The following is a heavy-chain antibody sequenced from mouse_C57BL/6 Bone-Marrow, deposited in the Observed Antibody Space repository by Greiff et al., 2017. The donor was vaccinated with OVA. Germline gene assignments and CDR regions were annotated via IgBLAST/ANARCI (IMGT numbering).Heavy chain of an antibody. CDR3: ASSRQRRQRKVFDY. V-gene: IGHV1-72*01. J-gene: IGHJ2*01. CDR2: IDPSSGGT. CDR1: GYTFTSYW. D-gene: IGHD3-2*02. Sequence: VQLQQPGAELVKPGASVKLSCKASGYTFTSYWMHWVKQRPGRGLEWIGRIDPSSGGTNYNEKFKSKATLTVDKPSSTAYMQLSSLTSEDSAVYYCASSRQRRQRKVFDYWGQGTTLTVSS.